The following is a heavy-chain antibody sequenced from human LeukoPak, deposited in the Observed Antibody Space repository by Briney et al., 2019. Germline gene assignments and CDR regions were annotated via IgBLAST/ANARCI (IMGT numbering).Heavy chain of an antibody. Sequence: SETLSLTCTVSGGSISSYYWSWIRQPPGKGLEWIGYIYYSGSTNYKSSLKSRVTISVDTSKNQFSLKLSSVTAADTAVYYCARAFGGHDEWYYFDYWGQGTLVTVSS. CDR3: ARAFGGHDEWYYFDY. CDR1: GGSISSYY. V-gene: IGHV4-59*01. D-gene: IGHD5-12*01. CDR2: IYYSGST. J-gene: IGHJ4*02.